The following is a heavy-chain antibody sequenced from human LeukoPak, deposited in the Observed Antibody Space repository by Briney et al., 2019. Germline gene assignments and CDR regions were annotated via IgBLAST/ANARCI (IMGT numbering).Heavy chain of an antibody. Sequence: GASVKVSCKASGGTFSSYAISWVRQAPGQGLEWMGGIIPIFGTANYAQKFQGRVTITADESTSTAYMELSSLRSEDTAVYYCARDRSYYDFWSGYYKYYYYGMDVWGQGTTVTVSS. CDR2: IIPIFGTA. J-gene: IGHJ6*02. CDR1: GGTFSSYA. V-gene: IGHV1-69*01. CDR3: ARDRSYYDFWSGYYKYYYYGMDV. D-gene: IGHD3-3*01.